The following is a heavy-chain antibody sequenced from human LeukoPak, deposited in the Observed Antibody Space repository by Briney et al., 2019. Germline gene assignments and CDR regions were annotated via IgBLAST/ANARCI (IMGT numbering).Heavy chain of an antibody. CDR3: ARGPKMSAIGSFDY. V-gene: IGHV4-4*07. J-gene: IGHJ4*02. Sequence: SETPSLTCIVSGGSISSYYWSWIRQPAGKGLEWIGRIYASGSTNYNPSLKSRVTVSGDTSKNQFSLKLTSVTAGDTAVYYCARGPKMSAIGSFDYWGQGALVTVSP. CDR1: GGSISSYY. D-gene: IGHD5-24*01. CDR2: IYASGST.